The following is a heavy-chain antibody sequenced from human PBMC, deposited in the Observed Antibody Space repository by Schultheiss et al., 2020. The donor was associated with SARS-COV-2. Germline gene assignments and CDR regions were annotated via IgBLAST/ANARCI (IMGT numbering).Heavy chain of an antibody. CDR3: ARAGGYYYGPYDY. V-gene: IGHV4-59*01. Sequence: GSLRLSCTVSGGSISSYYWSWIRQPPGKGLEWIGYIYYSGSTNYNPSLKSRVTISVDTSKNQFSLKLSSVTAADTAVYYCARAGGYYYGPYDYWGQGTLVTVSS. D-gene: IGHD3-22*01. J-gene: IGHJ4*02. CDR2: IYYSGST. CDR1: GGSISSYY.